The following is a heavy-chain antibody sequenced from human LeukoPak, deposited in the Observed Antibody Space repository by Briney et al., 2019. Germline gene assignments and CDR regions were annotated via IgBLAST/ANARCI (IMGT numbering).Heavy chain of an antibody. CDR2: IYYSGST. D-gene: IGHD5-12*01. CDR3: ARHGRGYSGNVVDY. CDR1: GGSISSSSYY. V-gene: IGHV4-39*01. Sequence: SETLSLTCTVSGGSISSSSYYWGWLRQTAGKGLEWIGSIYYSGSTYYNSSLRRRLTISVDTSKNQFSLKLSSVPAADTAVYYCARHGRGYSGNVVDYWGQGTLVIVYS. J-gene: IGHJ4*02.